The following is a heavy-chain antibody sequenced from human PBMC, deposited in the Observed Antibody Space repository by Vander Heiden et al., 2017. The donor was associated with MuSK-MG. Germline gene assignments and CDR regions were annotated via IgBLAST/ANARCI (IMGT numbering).Heavy chain of an antibody. CDR2: ISSSSSYI. J-gene: IGHJ6*02. D-gene: IGHD6-25*01. V-gene: IGHV3-21*01. CDR3: ARGGIDDSSAAAYYGMDV. Sequence: APGKGLEWVSSISSSSSYIYYADSVKGRFTISRDNAKNSLYLQMNSLRAEDTAVYYCARGGIDDSSAAAYYGMDVWGQGTTVTVYS.